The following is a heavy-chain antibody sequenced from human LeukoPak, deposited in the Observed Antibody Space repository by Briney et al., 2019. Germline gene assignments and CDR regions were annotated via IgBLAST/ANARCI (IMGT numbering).Heavy chain of an antibody. Sequence: SVKVSCKASGGTFSSYAISWVRQAPGQGLEWMGGIIPIFGTANYAQKFQGRVTITADESTSTAYMELSSLRSEDTAVYYCATGGGYSYVTGFFLDYWGQGTLVTVSS. CDR1: GGTFSSYA. CDR3: ATGGGYSYVTGFFLDY. J-gene: IGHJ4*02. CDR2: IIPIFGTA. D-gene: IGHD5-18*01. V-gene: IGHV1-69*01.